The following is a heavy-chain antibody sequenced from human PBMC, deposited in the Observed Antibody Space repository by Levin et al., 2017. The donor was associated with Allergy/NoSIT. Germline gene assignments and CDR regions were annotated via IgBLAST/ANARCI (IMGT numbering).Heavy chain of an antibody. J-gene: IGHJ4*02. CDR3: ARMLYYDSSGYYHPTVD. CDR1: GFSLSTSGMC. V-gene: IGHV2-70*11. D-gene: IGHD3-22*01. Sequence: SGPTLVKPTQTLTLTCTFSGFSLSTSGMCVSWIRQPPGKALEWLARIDWDDDKYYSTSLKTRLTISKDTSKNQVVLTMTNMDPVDTATYYCARMLYYDSSGYYHPTVDWGQGTLVTVSS. CDR2: IDWDDDK.